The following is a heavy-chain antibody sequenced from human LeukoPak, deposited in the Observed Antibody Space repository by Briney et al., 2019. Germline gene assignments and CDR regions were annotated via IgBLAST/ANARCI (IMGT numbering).Heavy chain of an antibody. CDR2: INPNTGGT. V-gene: IGHV1-2*02. D-gene: IGHD1-26*01. CDR1: GYTFTDYY. J-gene: IGHJ5*02. Sequence: ASVKVSCKASGYTFTDYYVHWVRQAPGQGLEWMGCINPNTGGTKSGMKFQGRVTMTRDTSISTAYMEESSLGSDDTAVYYCTRADSGSFLAWFDPWGQGTLVTVSS. CDR3: TRADSGSFLAWFDP.